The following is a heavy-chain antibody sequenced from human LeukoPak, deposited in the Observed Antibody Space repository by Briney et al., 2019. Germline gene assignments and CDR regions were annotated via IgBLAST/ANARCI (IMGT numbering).Heavy chain of an antibody. CDR1: GYTFTSYG. V-gene: IGHV1-69*04. J-gene: IGHJ4*02. CDR2: IIPILGIA. Sequence: SVKVSCKASGYTFTSYGISWVRQAPGQGLEWMGRIIPILGIANYAQKFQGRVTITADKSTSTAYMELSSLRSEDTAVYYCARDAPTNYYGSGSYAYYWGQGTLVTVSS. CDR3: ARDAPTNYYGSGSYAYY. D-gene: IGHD3-10*01.